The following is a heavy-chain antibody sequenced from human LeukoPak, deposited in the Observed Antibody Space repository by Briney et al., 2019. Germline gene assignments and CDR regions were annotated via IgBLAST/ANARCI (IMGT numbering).Heavy chain of an antibody. CDR1: GFTFSSYS. J-gene: IGHJ4*02. Sequence: GGSLRLSCAASGFTFSSYSMNWVRQAPGNGLEWVSSISSSSSYIYYADSVKGRLTISRDNAKNSLYLQMNSLRAEDTAVYYCARPSPGYFDYWGQGTLVTVSS. V-gene: IGHV3-21*01. CDR3: ARPSPGYFDY. CDR2: ISSSSSYI.